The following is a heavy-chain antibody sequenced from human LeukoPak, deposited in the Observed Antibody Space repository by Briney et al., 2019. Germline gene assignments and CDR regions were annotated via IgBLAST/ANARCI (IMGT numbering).Heavy chain of an antibody. CDR3: LRTPYSNSWYGPFDY. D-gene: IGHD6-13*01. CDR2: ISSNAGST. J-gene: IGHJ4*02. V-gene: IGHV3-64D*06. Sequence: GGSLRLSCSASGFTFSNYAMHWVRQTPGKGLEYVSAISSNAGSTYHANSVKGRFTISRDNSKNTMYPQMSSLRAEDTAVYYCLRTPYSNSWYGPFDYWGQGTLVTVSS. CDR1: GFTFSNYA.